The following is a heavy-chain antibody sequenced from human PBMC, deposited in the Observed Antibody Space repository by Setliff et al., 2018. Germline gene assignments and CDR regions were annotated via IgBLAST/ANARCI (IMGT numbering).Heavy chain of an antibody. V-gene: IGHV1-2*02. CDR3: AQTKGFVDGYLDP. D-gene: IGHD2-21*02. CDR2: INGNSGVT. CDR1: GGTFSNIG. J-gene: IGHJ5*02. Sequence: ASVKVSCKASGGTFSNIGISWVRQAPGQGLEWMGWINGNSGVTKYAQKFQGRVTMTSETSISIVYMDLTRLTSDDTAVYYCAQTKGFVDGYLDPWGQGTLVTVSS.